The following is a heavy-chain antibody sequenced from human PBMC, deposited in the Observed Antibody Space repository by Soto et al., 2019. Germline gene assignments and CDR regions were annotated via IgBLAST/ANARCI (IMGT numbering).Heavy chain of an antibody. J-gene: IGHJ4*02. V-gene: IGHV4-61*01. CDR1: GGFVRGGSYY. CDR2: IYYTGSS. CDR3: ARGVVGHYYFDS. D-gene: IGHD3-16*02. Sequence: QVQLQESGPGLMKPSETLSLTCTVSGGFVRGGSYYWTWIRQPPGKGLQYIGHIYYTGSSNSSPSLKTRVTISVDTSKTQFSLRLTSVTAADTAAYYCARGVVGHYYFDSWGQGTLVTVSS.